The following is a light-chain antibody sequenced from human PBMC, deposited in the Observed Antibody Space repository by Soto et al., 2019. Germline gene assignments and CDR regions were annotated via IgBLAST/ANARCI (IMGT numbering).Light chain of an antibody. V-gene: IGLV2-14*03. J-gene: IGLJ2*01. CDR1: SSDVGGYNY. CDR3: SSYTSSSTQV. Sequence: QSALTQPASVSGSPGQSITISCTGTSSDVGGYNYVSWYQHHPGKAPELMIYDVSSRPSGVSNRFSGSKSGNTASLTISGLQAEDEADYYCSSYTSSSTQVFGGGTKLTVL. CDR2: DVS.